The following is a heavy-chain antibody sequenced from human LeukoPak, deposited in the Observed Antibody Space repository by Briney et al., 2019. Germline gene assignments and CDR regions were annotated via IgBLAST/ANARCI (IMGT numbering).Heavy chain of an antibody. CDR2: IINSGGST. J-gene: IGHJ4*02. D-gene: IGHD4-17*01. CDR3: AKDIYGDYGGLDY. CDR1: GFSFSSKA. V-gene: IGHV3-23*01. Sequence: PGGSLRLFCAASGFSFSSKAMSWVRQAPGKGLEWVSAIINSGGSTYYADSVKGRFTISRDNSKNTLYLQMNSLRAEDTALYYCAKDIYGDYGGLDYWGQGTLVTVSS.